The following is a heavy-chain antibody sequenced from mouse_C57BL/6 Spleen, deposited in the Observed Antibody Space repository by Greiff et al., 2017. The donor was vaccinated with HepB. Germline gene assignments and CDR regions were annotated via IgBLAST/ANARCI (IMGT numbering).Heavy chain of an antibody. CDR3: ARDSD. CDR1: GFTFSSYA. J-gene: IGHJ3*01. Sequence: EVKLVESGGGLVKPGGSLKLSCAASGFTFSSYAMSWVRQTPEKRLEWVATISDGGGYTYYPDNVKGRFTISRDNAKNNLYLQMSHLKSEDTAMYYCARDSDWGQGTLVTVSA. CDR2: ISDGGGYT. V-gene: IGHV5-4*01.